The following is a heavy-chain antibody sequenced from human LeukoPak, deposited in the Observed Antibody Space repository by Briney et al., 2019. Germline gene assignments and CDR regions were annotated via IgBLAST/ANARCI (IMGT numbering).Heavy chain of an antibody. CDR3: ARVDSKLGYSSGWYLDYYYYMDV. Sequence: SETLSLTCTVSGGSISSGSYYWSWIRQPAGKGLEWIGHIYTSGSTNYNPSLKSRVTISVDTSKNQFSLKLSSVTAADTAVYYCARVDSKLGYSSGWYLDYYYYMDVWGKGTTVTISS. CDR2: IYTSGST. CDR1: GGSISSGSYY. V-gene: IGHV4-61*09. D-gene: IGHD6-19*01. J-gene: IGHJ6*03.